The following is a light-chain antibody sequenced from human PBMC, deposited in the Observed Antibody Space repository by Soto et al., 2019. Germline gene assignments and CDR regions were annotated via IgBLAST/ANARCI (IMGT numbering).Light chain of an antibody. J-gene: IGKJ1*01. Sequence: DIQMTQSPSSLSASVGDRVTISCRASQSISTYLNWYQQNPGTAPKLLIYRASSVKSGVPPRFSGSGSGRDFTLTISSLRPEDIATYFCQHSYSSPPWTFGQGTKVEVK. CDR2: RAS. V-gene: IGKV1-39*01. CDR1: QSISTY. CDR3: QHSYSSPPWT.